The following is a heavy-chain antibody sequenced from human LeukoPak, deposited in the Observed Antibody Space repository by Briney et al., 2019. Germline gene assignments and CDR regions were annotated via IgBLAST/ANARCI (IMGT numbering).Heavy chain of an antibody. CDR1: GGSINGGDYY. D-gene: IGHD6-13*01. J-gene: IGHJ4*02. Sequence: PSETLSLTCTVSGGSINGGDYYWSWIRQPAGKGLEWIGRIYGSVSTWNNPSLQYNPSLKSRLTISADTSRNQFSLSLNFATAADTAIYYCARDRQEAGMRVSCFEYWGRGTPVTVSS. CDR3: ARDRQEAGMRVSCFEY. V-gene: IGHV4-61*02. CDR2: IYGSVSTWNNPSL.